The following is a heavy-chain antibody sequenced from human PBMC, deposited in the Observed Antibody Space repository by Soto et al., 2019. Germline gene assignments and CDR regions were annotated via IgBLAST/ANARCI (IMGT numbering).Heavy chain of an antibody. D-gene: IGHD4-17*01. V-gene: IGHV2-5*02. CDR2: IYGDNDK. CDR1: GFSLSNSGVG. CDR3: AHCTLHDYGDYDPGTSHVFDS. Sequence: QITLKESGPSPVKPTQTLTVTCTISGFSLSNSGVGVAWIRQPPGKALEWLALIYGDNDKRYSPSLKTRLTITKYTSKNQVVLTMTNMNPVDTATYYCAHCTLHDYGDYDPGTSHVFDSRGQGTLVTVSS. J-gene: IGHJ4*02.